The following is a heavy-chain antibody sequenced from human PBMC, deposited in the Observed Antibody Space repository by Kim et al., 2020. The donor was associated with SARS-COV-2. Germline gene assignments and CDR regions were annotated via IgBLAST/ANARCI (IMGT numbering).Heavy chain of an antibody. CDR2: IWYDGSNK. J-gene: IGHJ6*02. Sequence: GGSLRLSCAASGFTFSSYAMHWVRQAPGKGLEWVAVIWYDGSNKYYADSVKGRFTISRDNSKNTLYLQMNSLRAEDTAVYYCAKDGGYCSGGSCYSYYYGMDVWGQGTTVTVSS. CDR3: AKDGGYCSGGSCYSYYYGMDV. CDR1: GFTFSSYA. V-gene: IGHV3-33*06. D-gene: IGHD2-15*01.